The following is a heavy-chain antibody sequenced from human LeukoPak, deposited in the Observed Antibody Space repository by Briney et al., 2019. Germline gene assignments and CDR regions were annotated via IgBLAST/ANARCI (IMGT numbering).Heavy chain of an antibody. D-gene: IGHD6-6*01. Sequence: PGGSLRLSCAASGFTFSNAWMSWVRQAPGKGLEWVGRTKSKTDGGTTDYAAPVKGRFTISRDDSKNTLYLQMNSLKTEDTAVYYCTTDPPPYSSSPYYFDYWGQGTLVTVSS. V-gene: IGHV3-15*01. CDR1: GFTFSNAW. CDR2: TKSKTDGGTT. J-gene: IGHJ4*02. CDR3: TTDPPPYSSSPYYFDY.